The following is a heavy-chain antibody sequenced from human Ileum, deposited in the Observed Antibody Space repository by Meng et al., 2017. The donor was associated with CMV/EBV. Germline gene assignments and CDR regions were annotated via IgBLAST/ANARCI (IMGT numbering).Heavy chain of an antibody. J-gene: IGHJ6*02. CDR2: ISYDASNK. CDR1: GFTLNSYG. V-gene: IGHV3-30*04. D-gene: IGHD7-27*01. CDR3: ARGSVSAWKLGWTEYHYGMDV. Sequence: GGSLRLSCAASGFTLNSYGFHWVRQAPGQGLEWVTFISYDASNKYYADSVKGRFTISRDNSENTLFLQMSSLRNEDTAIYYCARGSVSAWKLGWTEYHYGMDVWGQGTTVTVSS.